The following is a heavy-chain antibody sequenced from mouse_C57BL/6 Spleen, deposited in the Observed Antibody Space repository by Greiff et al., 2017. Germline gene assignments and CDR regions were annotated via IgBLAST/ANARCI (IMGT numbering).Heavy chain of an antibody. CDR2: IDPEDGET. CDR1: GFNIKDYY. V-gene: IGHV14-2*01. J-gene: IGHJ1*03. CDR3: ARVSYGSSSYWYFDV. Sequence: EVQLQQSGAELVKPGASVKLSCTASGFNIKDYYMHWVKQRTEQGLEWIGRIDPEDGETKYAPKFQGKATITADTSSNTAYLQLSSLTSEDTAVYYCARVSYGSSSYWYFDVWGTGTTVTVSS. D-gene: IGHD1-1*01.